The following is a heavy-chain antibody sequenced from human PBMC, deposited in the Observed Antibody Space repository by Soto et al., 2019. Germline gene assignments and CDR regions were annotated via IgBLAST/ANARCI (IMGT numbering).Heavy chain of an antibody. CDR2: ISAHNGNT. V-gene: IGHV1-18*01. D-gene: IGHD1-1*01. CDR1: GYAFTTYG. Sequence: QVHLVQSGAEVKKPGASVKVYCKGSGYAFTTYGITWVRQAPGQGLEWMGWISAHNGNTNYAQKLQGRVTVTRDPSTRTAYMELRSLRSDDTAVYYCARGRYGDYWGQGALVTVSS. CDR3: ARGRYGDY. J-gene: IGHJ4*02.